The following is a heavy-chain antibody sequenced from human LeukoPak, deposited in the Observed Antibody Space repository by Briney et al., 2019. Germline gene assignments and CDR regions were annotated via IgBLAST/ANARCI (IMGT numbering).Heavy chain of an antibody. J-gene: IGHJ4*02. CDR2: INQNGREQ. V-gene: IGHV3-7*01. CDR1: GFSFSQYW. Sequence: GGSLRLSCAASGFSFSQYWMTWVRQSPGKGLQWVANINQNGREQQYAVSVKGRFIISRDNTKNSLYLQMNSLRAEDTAVYYCARRGTMIVVVGHYYFDYWGQGTLVTVSS. CDR3: ARRGTMIVVVGHYYFDY. D-gene: IGHD3-22*01.